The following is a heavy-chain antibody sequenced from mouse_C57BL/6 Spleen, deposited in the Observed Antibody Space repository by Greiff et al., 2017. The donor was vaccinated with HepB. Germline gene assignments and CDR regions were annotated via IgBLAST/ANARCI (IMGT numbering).Heavy chain of an antibody. CDR2: IDPENGDT. CDR3: TAITTVARFAY. CDR1: GFNIKDDY. V-gene: IGHV14-4*01. Sequence: EVQLQQSGAELVRPGASVKLSCTASGFNIKDDYMHWVKQRPEQGLEWIGWIDPENGDTEYASKFQGKATITADTSSNTANLQLSSLTSEDTAVYYCTAITTVARFAYWGQGTLVTVSA. J-gene: IGHJ3*01. D-gene: IGHD1-1*01.